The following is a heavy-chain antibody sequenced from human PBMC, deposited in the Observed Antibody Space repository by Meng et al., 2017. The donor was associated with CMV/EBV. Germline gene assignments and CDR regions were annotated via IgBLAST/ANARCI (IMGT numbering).Heavy chain of an antibody. Sequence: SVKVSCKASGGTFSSYAISWVRQAPGQGREWMGGIIPIFSTANYAQKFQGRVTITPDESTSTAYMELSSLRSEDTAVYYCARGDCSSTSCYGGYENGMDVWGQGTTVTVSS. D-gene: IGHD2-2*01. CDR3: ARGDCSSTSCYGGYENGMDV. V-gene: IGHV1-69*13. CDR2: IIPIFSTA. CDR1: GGTFSSYA. J-gene: IGHJ6*02.